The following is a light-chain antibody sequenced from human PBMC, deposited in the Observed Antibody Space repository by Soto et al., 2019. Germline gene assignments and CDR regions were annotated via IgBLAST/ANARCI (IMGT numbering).Light chain of an antibody. J-gene: IGLJ3*02. V-gene: IGLV1-47*01. Sequence: QAVLTQPPSASGTPGQTATISSSGSSSNIGSNYVFWYQHLPGTAPKLLIYGNNQRPSGVPDRFSGSRSGTSASLAISGLRPEDEADYYCAVWDDSLSGVVFGGGTKLTVL. CDR1: SSNIGSNY. CDR2: GNN. CDR3: AVWDDSLSGVV.